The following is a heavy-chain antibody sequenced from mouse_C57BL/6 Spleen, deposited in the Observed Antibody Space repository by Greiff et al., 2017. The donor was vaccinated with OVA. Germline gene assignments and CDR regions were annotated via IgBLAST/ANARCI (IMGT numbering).Heavy chain of an antibody. V-gene: IGHV1-5*01. J-gene: IGHJ4*01. D-gene: IGHD1-1*01. CDR3: TVYYGSSYDAMDY. CDR2: IYPGNSDT. Sequence: VHVKQSGTVLARPGASVKMSCKTSGYTFTSYWMHWVKQRPGQGLEWIGAIYPGNSDTSYNQKFKGKAKLTAVTSASTAYMELSSLTNEDSAVYYCTVYYGSSYDAMDYWGQGTSVTVSS. CDR1: GYTFTSYW.